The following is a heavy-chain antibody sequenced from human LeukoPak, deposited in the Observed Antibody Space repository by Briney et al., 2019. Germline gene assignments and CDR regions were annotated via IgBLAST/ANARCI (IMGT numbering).Heavy chain of an antibody. Sequence: SETPSLTCAVYGGSFSGYYWSWIRQPPGKGLEWIGEINHSGSTNYNPSLKSRVTISVDTSKNQFSLKLSSVTAADTAVYYCARIAGCSRVYYYYYYGMDVWGKGTTVTVSS. CDR1: GGSFSGYY. CDR2: INHSGST. J-gene: IGHJ6*04. D-gene: IGHD6-13*01. V-gene: IGHV4-34*01. CDR3: ARIAGCSRVYYYYYYGMDV.